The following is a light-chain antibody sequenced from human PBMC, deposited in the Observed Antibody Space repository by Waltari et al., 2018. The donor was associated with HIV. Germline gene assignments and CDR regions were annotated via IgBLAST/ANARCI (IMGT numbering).Light chain of an antibody. CDR3: SSYTSSDTVV. CDR2: EVF. J-gene: IGLJ2*01. V-gene: IGLV2-14*03. Sequence: QSALTQPASVSGSPGQSITISCTGTTSDVGGYNSVSWYQQQPAKAPKLVILEVFSRPSGVSNRFSGSKAGNTASLTISGLQAEDEAYYYCSSYTSSDTVVFGGGTKVTVL. CDR1: TSDVGGYNS.